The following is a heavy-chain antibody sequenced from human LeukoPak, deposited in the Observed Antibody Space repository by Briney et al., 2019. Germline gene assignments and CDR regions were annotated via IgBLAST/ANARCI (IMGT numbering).Heavy chain of an antibody. Sequence: GASVKVSCKASGGTFSSYAISWVRQAPGQGLEWMGGIIPIFGTANYAQKFQGRVTITADKSTSTAYMELSRLRSDDTAVYYCARRQGNSLGAFDIWGQGTMVTVSS. J-gene: IGHJ3*02. CDR3: ARRQGNSLGAFDI. CDR2: IIPIFGTA. CDR1: GGTFSSYA. V-gene: IGHV1-69*06. D-gene: IGHD2-21*01.